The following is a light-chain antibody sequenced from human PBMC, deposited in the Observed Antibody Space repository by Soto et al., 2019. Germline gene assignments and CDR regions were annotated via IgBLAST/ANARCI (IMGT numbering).Light chain of an antibody. J-gene: IGLJ2*01. CDR2: EVS. Sequence: QSALTQPASVSGSPGQSITISCTGTSSDVGGYRYVSWYQQFPDKAPKLMIYEVSNRPSGVPSRFSGSKSGNTASLTISGLQAEDEADYYCSSYTSSGPLVVFGGGTKVTVL. CDR1: SSDVGGYRY. CDR3: SSYTSSGPLVV. V-gene: IGLV2-14*01.